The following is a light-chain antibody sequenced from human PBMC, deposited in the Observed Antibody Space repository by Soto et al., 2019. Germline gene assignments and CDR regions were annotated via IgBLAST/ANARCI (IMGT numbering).Light chain of an antibody. Sequence: DIQLTQSPSPLSASVGDRVTITCRASQIFSIYLNWYQQKPGKVPTLLISAASSLQNGVPSRFRGSGSGTDFTLTISSLQPEDFATYYCQQSYNTPPWTFGQGTKVDIK. V-gene: IGKV1-39*01. J-gene: IGKJ1*01. CDR1: QIFSIY. CDR3: QQSYNTPPWT. CDR2: AAS.